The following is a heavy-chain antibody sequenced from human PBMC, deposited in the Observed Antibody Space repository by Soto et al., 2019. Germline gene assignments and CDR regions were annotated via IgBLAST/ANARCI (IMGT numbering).Heavy chain of an antibody. D-gene: IGHD2-15*01. Sequence: QITLKESGPTLVKPTQTLTLTCMFSGFSLSSRGVGVGWIRQPAGKAREWLALMYWDGDKRYSSSLKGRLTITEDTTKNQVVLTMTNMDPVDTDAYYCAHKGGRGAPMDVWGQGTTVTVSS. CDR1: GFSLSSRGVG. CDR3: AHKGGRGAPMDV. V-gene: IGHV2-5*02. CDR2: MYWDGDK. J-gene: IGHJ6*02.